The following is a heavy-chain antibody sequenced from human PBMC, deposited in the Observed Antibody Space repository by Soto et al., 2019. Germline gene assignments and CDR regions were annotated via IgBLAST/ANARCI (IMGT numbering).Heavy chain of an antibody. CDR2: ISGSGDDT. CDR1: GVTSTNLG. Sequence: PGXCMELGRAVCGVTSTNLGMSWVRQAPGKGLEWVSGISGSGDDTYYADSVKGRFTISRDNSKNTLYLQMRSLRVDDTAVYHCTKAAAADWGQRTSVTVSS. J-gene: IGHJ4*02. D-gene: IGHD6-25*01. CDR3: TKAAAAD. V-gene: IGHV3-23*01.